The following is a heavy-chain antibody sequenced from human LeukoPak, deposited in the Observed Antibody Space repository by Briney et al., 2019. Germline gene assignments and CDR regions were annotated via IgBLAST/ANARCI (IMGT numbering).Heavy chain of an antibody. CDR2: ISGSGVTT. CDR1: GFTFSSYA. D-gene: IGHD5-18*01. V-gene: IGHV3-23*01. Sequence: QPGGSLILSCAASGFTFSSYAINWVRQAPGKGLEWVSGISGSGVTTNYADSVKGRFTISRDNSKNTLYLQMNSLSAEDTAVYYCAKGRIRLGFDYWGQGTLVTVSS. CDR3: AKGRIRLGFDY. J-gene: IGHJ4*02.